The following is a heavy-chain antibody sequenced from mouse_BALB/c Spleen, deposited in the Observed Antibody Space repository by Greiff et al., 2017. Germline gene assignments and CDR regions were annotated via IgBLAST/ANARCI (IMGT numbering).Heavy chain of an antibody. CDR2: ISSGGST. V-gene: IGHV5-6-5*01. CDR1: GFTFSSYA. J-gene: IGHJ4*01. D-gene: IGHD1-1*01. Sequence: DVQLVESGGGLVKPGGSLKLSCAASGFTFSSYAMSWVRQTPEKRLEWVASISSGGSTYYPDSVKGRFTISRDNARNILYLQMSSLRSEDTAMYYCARVFYGSKRYYAMDYWGQGTSVTVSS. CDR3: ARVFYGSKRYYAMDY.